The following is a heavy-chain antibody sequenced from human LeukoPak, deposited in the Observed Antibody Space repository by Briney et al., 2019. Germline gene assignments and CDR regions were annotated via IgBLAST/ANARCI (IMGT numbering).Heavy chain of an antibody. CDR2: MNPNSGNT. CDR1: GYTFSSYD. Sequence: ASVKVSCKASGYTFSSYDINWVRQATGQGLEWMGWMNPNSGNTGYAQKFQGRVTMTRDTSISTAYMELSSLRSEDTAVYYCARDGLLGHAFDIWGQGTMVTVSS. V-gene: IGHV1-8*01. CDR3: ARDGLLGHAFDI. D-gene: IGHD7-27*01. J-gene: IGHJ3*02.